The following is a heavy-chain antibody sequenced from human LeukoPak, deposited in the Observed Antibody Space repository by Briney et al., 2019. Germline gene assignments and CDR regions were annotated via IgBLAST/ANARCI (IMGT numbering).Heavy chain of an antibody. V-gene: IGHV3-23*01. J-gene: IGHJ4*02. CDR1: GFTFSSYA. CDR3: VSRELYGDHDY. Sequence: TGGSLRLSCAASGFTFSSYAMGWVRQAPGKGLEWVSAISGSGGSTYYADSVKGRFTISRDNSKNTLYLQMNSLRAEDTAVYYCVSRELYGDHDYWGQGTLVTVSS. CDR2: ISGSGGST. D-gene: IGHD4-17*01.